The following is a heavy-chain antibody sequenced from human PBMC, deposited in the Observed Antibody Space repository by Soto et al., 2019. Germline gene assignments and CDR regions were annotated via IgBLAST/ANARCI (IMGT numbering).Heavy chain of an antibody. V-gene: IGHV3-23*01. CDR1: GFTFNPYT. J-gene: IGHJ4*02. CDR3: AKDMPPDGAWDFYY. Sequence: EVHLLESGGDSVQPGGSLRLSCAATGFTFNPYTMSWVRQSPGKGLEWVSSIIGSDGSTYYADSVKGRFTISRDNSQNTLYLEMNGLRVEDTAVYYCAKDMPPDGAWDFYYCCQGTLVTVSS. D-gene: IGHD2-2*01. CDR2: IIGSDGST.